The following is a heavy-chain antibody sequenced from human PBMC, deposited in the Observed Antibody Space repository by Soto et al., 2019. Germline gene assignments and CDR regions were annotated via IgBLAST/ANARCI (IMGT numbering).Heavy chain of an antibody. CDR3: ARGLSFYFYYYMDV. J-gene: IGHJ6*03. V-gene: IGHV3-23*01. Sequence: EVQLLESGGGLVQPGGSPRLSCAASGFTFSSYAMNWVRQAPGKGLEWVSTITDGGGRTHYADSVKGRFTISRDRSRSTLYLQMNTLRADDTAVYYCARGLSFYFYYYMDVWGKGTTVTVSS. CDR1: GFTFSSYA. CDR2: ITDGGGRT.